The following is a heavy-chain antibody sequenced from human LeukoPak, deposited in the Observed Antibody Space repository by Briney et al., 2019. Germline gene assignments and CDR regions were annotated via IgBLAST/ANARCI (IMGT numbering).Heavy chain of an antibody. D-gene: IGHD6-19*01. V-gene: IGHV4-34*01. CDR2: INHSGST. J-gene: IGHJ4*02. Sequence: SETLSLTCAVYGGSFSGYYWSWIRQPPGKGLEWIGEINHSGSTNYNPSLKSRVTISVDTPKNQFSLKLSSVTAADTAVYYCAIRIAVAGSLIDYWGQGTLVTVSS. CDR3: AIRIAVAGSLIDY. CDR1: GGSFSGYY.